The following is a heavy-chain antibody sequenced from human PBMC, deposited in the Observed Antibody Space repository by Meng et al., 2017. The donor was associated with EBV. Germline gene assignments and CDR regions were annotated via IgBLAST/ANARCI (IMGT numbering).Heavy chain of an antibody. V-gene: IGHV1-3*01. J-gene: IGHJ4*02. CDR3: ARSGATIFGVVIPTYYFDY. CDR2: INAGNGNT. D-gene: IGHD3-3*01. Sequence: QVQLVQSGAEVNKPGASVKVSCKASGYTFTSYAMHWVRQAPGQRLEWMGWINAGNGNTKYSQKFQGRVTITRDTSASTAYMELSSLRSEDTAVYYCARSGATIFGVVIPTYYFDYWGQGTLVTVSS. CDR1: GYTFTSYA.